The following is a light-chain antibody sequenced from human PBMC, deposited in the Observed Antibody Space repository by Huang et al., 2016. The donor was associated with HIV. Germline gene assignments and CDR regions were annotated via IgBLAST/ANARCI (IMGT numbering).Light chain of an antibody. V-gene: IGKV3-20*01. CDR3: QQYGNPPKFT. CDR1: QSISSNY. J-gene: IGKJ3*01. CDR2: GAS. Sequence: EIVLTQSPGTLSLSPGERATLSCRASQSISSNYLAWYQQKPGQAPRLLIYGASSRATGISEWVSGSGCGTDFTLTISRLEPEDFAVYYCQQYGNPPKFTFGPGTKVDIK.